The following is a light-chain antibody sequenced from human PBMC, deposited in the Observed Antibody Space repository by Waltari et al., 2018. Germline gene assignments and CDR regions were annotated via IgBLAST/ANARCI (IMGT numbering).Light chain of an antibody. CDR2: DVS. CDR3: CSYAGSYVI. V-gene: IGLV2-11*01. J-gene: IGLJ2*01. CDR1: SSAVGGYDY. Sequence: QSALTQPRSVSGSPGQSVTISCTGTSSAVGGYDYVSWYQQHPGKAPKLMIYDVSTRPSGVPDRFSGSKSGNTASLTISGLQAEDEADYYCCSYAGSYVIFGGGTKLTGL.